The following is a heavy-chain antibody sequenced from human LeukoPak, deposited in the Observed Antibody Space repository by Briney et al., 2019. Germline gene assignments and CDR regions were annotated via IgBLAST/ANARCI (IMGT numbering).Heavy chain of an antibody. D-gene: IGHD4-17*01. CDR2: INQDGSEK. Sequence: GGSLRLSCEASGFTFTKYWMSWVRQAPGKGLEWVANINQDGSEKYYVDSVKGRFTISRDNAKNSLSLQMNSLRAEDTAVYYCARNVGDYGDYGWGQGTLVTVSS. CDR1: GFTFTKYW. J-gene: IGHJ4*02. CDR3: ARNVGDYGDYG. V-gene: IGHV3-7*01.